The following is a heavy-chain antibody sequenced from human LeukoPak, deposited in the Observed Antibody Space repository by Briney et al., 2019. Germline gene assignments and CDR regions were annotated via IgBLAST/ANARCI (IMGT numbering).Heavy chain of an antibody. CDR2: IIPNSGAT. CDR3: ARGEYHYGSGSPTTH. D-gene: IGHD3-10*01. CDR1: GYTFTGYY. V-gene: IGHV1-2*06. Sequence: ASVTVSCTTSGYTFTGYYIHWVRQAPGQGLEWMGRIIPNSGATNYEQKFQGRVTMTRDTSISTAYMELSRLRSDDTAVYYCARGEYHYGSGSPTTHWGQGTLVTVSS. J-gene: IGHJ4*02.